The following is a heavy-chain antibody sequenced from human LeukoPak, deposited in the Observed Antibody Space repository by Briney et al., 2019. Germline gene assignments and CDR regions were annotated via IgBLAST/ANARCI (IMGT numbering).Heavy chain of an antibody. CDR3: ARQYYDILTGYSRGAFDI. D-gene: IGHD3-9*01. CDR1: GGSISSSSYY. CDR2: IYYSGNT. J-gene: IGHJ3*02. Sequence: SETLSLTCTVSGGSISSSSYYWGWIRQPPGKGLEWIGSIYYSGNTYYNPSLKSRVTISVDTSKNQFSLKLSSVTAADTAVYYCARQYYDILTGYSRGAFDIWGQGTMVTVSS. V-gene: IGHV4-39*01.